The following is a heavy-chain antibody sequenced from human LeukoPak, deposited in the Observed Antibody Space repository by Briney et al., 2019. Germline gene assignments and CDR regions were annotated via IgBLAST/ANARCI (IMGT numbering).Heavy chain of an antibody. J-gene: IGHJ6*03. CDR3: ARLHKTEKMVRGVSSYYYYMDV. V-gene: IGHV1-2*02. Sequence: ASVKVSCKASGYTFTGYYMHWVRQAPGQGLEWMGWINPNSGGTNYAQKFQGRVTMTRDTSISTACMELRSLRSDDTAVYYCARLHKTEKMVRGVSSYYYYMDVWGKGTTVTVSS. CDR1: GYTFTGYY. CDR2: INPNSGGT. D-gene: IGHD3-10*01.